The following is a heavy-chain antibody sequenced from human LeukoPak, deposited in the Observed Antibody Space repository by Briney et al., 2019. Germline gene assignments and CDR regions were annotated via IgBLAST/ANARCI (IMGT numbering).Heavy chain of an antibody. J-gene: IGHJ3*02. CDR1: GCTFSTYT. D-gene: IGHD1-26*01. V-gene: IGHV3-21*01. CDR2: ISSGGTYI. Sequence: AGSLRLSCAASGCTFSTYTRNWVRQAPGKGVEWVSCISSGGTYIYYADSVKGRFTISRDNAKNSLYLQMNSLRAEDPVVYYCEREGADAFDIWGQGTMVSVSS. CDR3: EREGADAFDI.